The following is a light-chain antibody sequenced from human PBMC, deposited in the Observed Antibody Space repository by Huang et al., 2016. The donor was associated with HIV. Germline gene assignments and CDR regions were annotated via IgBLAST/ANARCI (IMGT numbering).Light chain of an antibody. V-gene: IGKV3-15*01. CDR1: QSVSSN. Sequence: EIVMTQSPATLSVSPGERATLSCRASQSVSSNFARYQQKPGQAPRLLIYAASTRATGIPARFSGSGSGTEFTLTISSLQSEDFAVYYCQQYNNWPRTFGQGTKVEIK. CDR3: QQYNNWPRT. CDR2: AAS. J-gene: IGKJ1*01.